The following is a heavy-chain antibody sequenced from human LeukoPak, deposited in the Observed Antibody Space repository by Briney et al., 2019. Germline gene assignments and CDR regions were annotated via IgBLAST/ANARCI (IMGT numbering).Heavy chain of an antibody. CDR1: GFTFSNYW. CDR3: ARGEFVY. Sequence: GGSLRLSCVVSGFTFSNYWMSWVRQVPGKGLEWVANIKEDGSEKYYVDSVKGRFTISRDNAKNSLYLQMNSLRAEDTAVYYCARGEFVYWGQGTLVTVSS. V-gene: IGHV3-7*04. J-gene: IGHJ4*02. CDR2: IKEDGSEK. D-gene: IGHD3-10*01.